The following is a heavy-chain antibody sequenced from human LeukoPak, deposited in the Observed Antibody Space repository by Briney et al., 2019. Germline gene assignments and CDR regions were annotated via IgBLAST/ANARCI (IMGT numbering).Heavy chain of an antibody. Sequence: ASVKVSCKASGYTFTSYYMHWVRQAPGQGFEWMGIINPSGGSTSYAQKFQGRVTMTRDTSTSTVYMELSSLRSEDTAVYYCARDGQQLVLNLSYYYYYYMDVWGKGTTVTISS. CDR2: INPSGGST. CDR1: GYTFTSYY. J-gene: IGHJ6*03. D-gene: IGHD6-13*01. V-gene: IGHV1-46*01. CDR3: ARDGQQLVLNLSYYYYYYMDV.